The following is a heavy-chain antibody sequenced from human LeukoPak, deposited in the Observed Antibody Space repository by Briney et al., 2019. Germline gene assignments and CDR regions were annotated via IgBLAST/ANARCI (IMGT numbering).Heavy chain of an antibody. Sequence: GGSLRLSCAASGFTFNNYAMNWVRQAPGKGLEWVSVISGSGGTTYYADSVKGRFTISRDSSMNTLYLQMNSLRAEDTAVYYCVRDKVVGAMTGSNFDYWGQGILVTVSS. V-gene: IGHV3-23*01. CDR1: GFTFNNYA. J-gene: IGHJ4*02. CDR3: VRDKVVGAMTGSNFDY. D-gene: IGHD1-26*01. CDR2: ISGSGGTT.